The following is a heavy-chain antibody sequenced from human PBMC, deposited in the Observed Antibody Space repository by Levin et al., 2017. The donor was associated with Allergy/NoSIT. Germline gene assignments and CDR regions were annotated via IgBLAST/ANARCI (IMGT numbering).Heavy chain of an antibody. CDR2: ISGSGATT. CDR1: GFTFSAYA. D-gene: IGHD3-9*01. J-gene: IGHJ4*02. CDR3: AKDLRGFDPPIVLDY. V-gene: IGHV3-23*01. Sequence: GESLKISCAASGFTFSAYAMNWVRQAPGKGLEWVSAISGSGATTYYADSVKGRFTISRDNSKKTLYLQMNSLRAEDTAVYYCAKDLRGFDPPIVLDYWGQGTLVTVSS.